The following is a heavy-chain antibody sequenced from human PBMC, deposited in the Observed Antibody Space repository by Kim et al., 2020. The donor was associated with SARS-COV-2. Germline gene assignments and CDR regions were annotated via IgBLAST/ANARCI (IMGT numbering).Heavy chain of an antibody. CDR3: AKPTAYGDYR. D-gene: IGHD4-17*01. V-gene: IGHV3-48*04. CDR2: ISSSSSTI. Sequence: GGSLRLSCAASGFTFSSYTMNWVRQAPGKGLEWVSYISSSSSTIYYADSVKGRFTISRDNAKNSLYLQMNSLRAEDTAVYYCAKPTAYGDYRWGQGTLVTGSS. CDR1: GFTFSSYT. J-gene: IGHJ5*02.